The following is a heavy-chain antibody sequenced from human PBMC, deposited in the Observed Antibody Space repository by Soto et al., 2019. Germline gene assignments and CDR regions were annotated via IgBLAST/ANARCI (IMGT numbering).Heavy chain of an antibody. CDR3: EKDLYYDILTGYQY. V-gene: IGHV1-18*01. CDR2: ISAYNGNT. CDR1: GYTFTSYG. D-gene: IGHD3-9*01. J-gene: IGHJ4*02. Sequence: ASVKVSCKASGYTFTSYGISWVRQAPGQGLEWMGWISAYNGNTNYAQKLQGRVTMTTDTSTSTAYMELRSLRSDDTAVYYCEKDLYYDILTGYQYRGQGTLVTVSS.